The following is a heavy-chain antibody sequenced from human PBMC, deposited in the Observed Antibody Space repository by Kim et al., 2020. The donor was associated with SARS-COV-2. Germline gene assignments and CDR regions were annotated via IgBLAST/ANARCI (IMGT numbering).Heavy chain of an antibody. D-gene: IGHD5-18*01. J-gene: IGHJ6*02. V-gene: IGHV3-66*01. CDR2: IYSGDST. CDR3: ARDRLLDTDFPSHYYYGLDV. CDR1: GFTASSNY. Sequence: GGSLRLSCAASGFTASSNYMTWVRQAPGKGLEWVSVIYSGDSTNYADSAKGRFTISRDNSKNTLYLQMNSLRAVDTAVYYCARDRLLDTDFPSHYYYGLDVWRQGATVTVSS.